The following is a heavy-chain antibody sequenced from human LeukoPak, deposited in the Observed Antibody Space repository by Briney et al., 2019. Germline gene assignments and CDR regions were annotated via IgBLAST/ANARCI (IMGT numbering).Heavy chain of an antibody. Sequence: PSETLSLTCAVYGGSFSGYYWSWIRQPPGKGLEWIGEINHSGSTNYNPSLKSRVTISVDTSKNQFFLKLSSVTAADTAVYYCARELYVAVAGAAPNWFDPWGQGTLVTVSS. J-gene: IGHJ5*02. CDR2: INHSGST. D-gene: IGHD6-19*01. CDR1: GGSFSGYY. CDR3: ARELYVAVAGAAPNWFDP. V-gene: IGHV4-34*01.